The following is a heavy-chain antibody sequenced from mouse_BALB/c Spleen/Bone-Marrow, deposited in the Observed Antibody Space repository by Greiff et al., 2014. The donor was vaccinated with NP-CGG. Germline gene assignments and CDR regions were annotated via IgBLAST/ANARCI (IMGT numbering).Heavy chain of an antibody. D-gene: IGHD2-1*01. CDR3: ARSHFYGNYFDY. CDR2: ISTGSTII. V-gene: IGHV5-17*02. J-gene: IGHJ2*01. CDR1: GFTFSSFG. Sequence: EVKLMESGGGLVQPGGSRKLSCAASGFTFSSFGMHWFRQSPEKGLEWVAFISTGSTIIYYADTVKGRFTISRDNPKNTLFLQMTSLRSEDTAIYYCARSHFYGNYFDYWGQGTTLTVSS.